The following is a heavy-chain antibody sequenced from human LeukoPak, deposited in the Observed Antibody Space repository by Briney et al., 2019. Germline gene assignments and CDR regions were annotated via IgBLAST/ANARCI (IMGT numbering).Heavy chain of an antibody. D-gene: IGHD3-10*01. CDR3: ATGSGSSQMDYYYYYMDV. Sequence: IFGTANYAQKFQGRVTITTDESTSTAYMELSSLRSEDTAVYYCATGSGSSQMDYYYYYMDVWGKGTTVTVSS. CDR2: IFGTA. V-gene: IGHV1-69*05. J-gene: IGHJ6*03.